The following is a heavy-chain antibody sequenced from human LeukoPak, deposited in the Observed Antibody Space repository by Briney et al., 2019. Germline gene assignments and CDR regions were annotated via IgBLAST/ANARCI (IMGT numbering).Heavy chain of an antibody. Sequence: PSETLSLTCTVSGGSISSYYWSWIRQPPGKGLEWIGYVYFSGSTNYNPSLKSRVTISVDTSKNQFSLKLSSVTAADTAVYYCARVTGYMIEDYFDYWGQGTLVTVSS. D-gene: IGHD3-22*01. CDR2: VYFSGST. J-gene: IGHJ4*02. CDR1: GGSISSYY. V-gene: IGHV4-59*01. CDR3: ARVTGYMIEDYFDY.